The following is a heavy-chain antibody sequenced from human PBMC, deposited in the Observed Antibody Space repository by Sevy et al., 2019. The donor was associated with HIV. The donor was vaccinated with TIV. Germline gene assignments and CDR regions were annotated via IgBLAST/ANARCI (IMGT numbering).Heavy chain of an antibody. CDR2: MSNTGSTI. J-gene: IGHJ4*02. Sequence: GGSLRLSCAASGFSFSIYSMNWVRQAPGRGLEWVSYMSNTGSTIHYVDSVKGRFTISRDNAKNSLYLQMNSLRAEDTAVYYCAREGCTKPHDYWGQGTLVTVSS. V-gene: IGHV3-48*01. CDR3: AREGCTKPHDY. CDR1: GFSFSIYS. D-gene: IGHD2-8*01.